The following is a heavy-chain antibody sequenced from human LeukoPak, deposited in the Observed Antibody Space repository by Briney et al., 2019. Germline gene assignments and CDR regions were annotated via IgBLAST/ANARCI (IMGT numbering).Heavy chain of an antibody. CDR3: AKDEKGYSSSWPSYYYYGMDV. D-gene: IGHD6-13*01. CDR2: ISYDGSNK. V-gene: IGHV3-30*18. CDR1: GFTFSSYG. Sequence: PGGSLRLSCAAAGFTFSSYGMHWVRQAPGKGLEWVAVISYDGSNKYYADSVKGRFTISRDNSKNTLYLQMNSLRAEDTAVYYCAKDEKGYSSSWPSYYYYGMDVWGQGTTVTVSS. J-gene: IGHJ6*02.